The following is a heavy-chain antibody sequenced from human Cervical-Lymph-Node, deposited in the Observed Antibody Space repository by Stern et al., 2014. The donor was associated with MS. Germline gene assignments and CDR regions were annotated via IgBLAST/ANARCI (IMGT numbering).Heavy chain of an antibody. CDR2: INPNTGGT. CDR3: ARGQGVEVA. D-gene: IGHD3-3*01. CDR1: GYTFTGHY. Sequence: VQLVESGAEVKNPGASVTVSCKASGYTFTGHYMNWVRQAPGQGLEWIGRINPNTGGTSYAQNFQARVTMTRDTSISTAYMELRSLKFDDTALYFCARGQGVEVAWGQGTLVTVSS. V-gene: IGHV1-2*06. J-gene: IGHJ4*02.